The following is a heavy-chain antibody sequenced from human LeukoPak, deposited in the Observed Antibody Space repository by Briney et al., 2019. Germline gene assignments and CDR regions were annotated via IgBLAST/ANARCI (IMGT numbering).Heavy chain of an antibody. CDR2: INPSGGST. J-gene: IGHJ4*02. Sequence: ASVKVSCKASGYTFTSYYMHWVRQAPGQGLEWMGIINPSGGSTSYAQKFQGRVTMTRDTSTSTVYMELSSLRSEDTAVYYGARAPSRITIFGVVIRHADYFDYWGQGTLVTVSS. V-gene: IGHV1-46*01. CDR3: ARAPSRITIFGVVIRHADYFDY. CDR1: GYTFTSYY. D-gene: IGHD3-3*01.